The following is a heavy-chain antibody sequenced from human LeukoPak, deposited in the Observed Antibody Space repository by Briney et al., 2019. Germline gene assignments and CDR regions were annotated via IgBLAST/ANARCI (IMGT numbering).Heavy chain of an antibody. CDR1: GGSISSYY. Sequence: PSETLSLTCTVSGGSISSYYWSWIRQPAGKGLEWIGRIYTSGSTNYNPSLKSRVTMSVDTSKNQFSLKLSSMTAADTAVYYCARDPPLSSGWFLIGWFDPWGQGTLVTVSS. CDR3: ARDPPLSSGWFLIGWFDP. V-gene: IGHV4-4*07. CDR2: IYTSGST. D-gene: IGHD6-19*01. J-gene: IGHJ5*02.